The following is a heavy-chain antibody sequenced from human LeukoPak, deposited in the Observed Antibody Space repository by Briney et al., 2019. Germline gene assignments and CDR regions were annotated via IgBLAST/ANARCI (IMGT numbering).Heavy chain of an antibody. CDR1: GYTFTSYY. CDR2: INPSSGST. J-gene: IGHJ4*02. CDR3: ANRRLDY. Sequence: ASVKVSCKASGYTFTSYYMHWVRQAPGQGLEWMGIINPSSGSTSYAQKFQGSVTMTRDTSTSTVYMELSRLRSDDTAVYYCANRRLDYWGQGTLVTVSS. V-gene: IGHV1-46*01.